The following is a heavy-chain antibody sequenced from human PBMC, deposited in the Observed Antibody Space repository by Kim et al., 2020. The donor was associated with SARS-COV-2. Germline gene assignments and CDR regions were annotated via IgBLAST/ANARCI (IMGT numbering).Heavy chain of an antibody. CDR3: ARGRGSSSWSLYYYYGMDV. V-gene: IGHV1-69*13. CDR1: GGTFSSYA. J-gene: IGHJ6*02. Sequence: SVKVSCKASGGTFSSYAISWVRQAPGQGLEWMGGIIPIFGTANYAQKFQGRVTITADESTSTAYMELSSLRSEDTAVYYCARGRGSSSWSLYYYYGMDVWGRGTTVAVSS. D-gene: IGHD6-13*01. CDR2: IIPIFGTA.